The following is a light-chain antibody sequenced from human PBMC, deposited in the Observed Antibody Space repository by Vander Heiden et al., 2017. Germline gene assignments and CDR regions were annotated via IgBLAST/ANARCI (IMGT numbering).Light chain of an antibody. V-gene: IGLV3-21*02. CDR2: DDS. Sequence: SSVLTQPPSVSVAPGQTARITCGGNNSGIKSVNWDQQKPGQAPGLVVYDDSDRRTGIPELFSGSNSGNTATLTISRVDAGEEADYYCQVWDSSSDHHVVFGGGTKLTVL. CDR3: QVWDSSSDHHVV. CDR1: NSGIKS. J-gene: IGLJ2*01.